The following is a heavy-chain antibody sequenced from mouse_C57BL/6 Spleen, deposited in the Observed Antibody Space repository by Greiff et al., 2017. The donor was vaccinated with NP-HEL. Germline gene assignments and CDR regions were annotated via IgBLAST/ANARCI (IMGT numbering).Heavy chain of an antibody. J-gene: IGHJ1*03. D-gene: IGHD1-1*01. Sequence: EVQLQQSGPELVKPGASVKISCKASGYSFTDYNMNWVQQSNGKSLEWIGVINPNYGTTSYNQKFKGKATLTVDQSSSTAYMQLNSLTSEDSAVYYCAREVLITTVVTTGYFDVWGTGTTVTVSS. CDR1: GYSFTDYN. V-gene: IGHV1-39*01. CDR2: INPNYGTT. CDR3: AREVLITTVVTTGYFDV.